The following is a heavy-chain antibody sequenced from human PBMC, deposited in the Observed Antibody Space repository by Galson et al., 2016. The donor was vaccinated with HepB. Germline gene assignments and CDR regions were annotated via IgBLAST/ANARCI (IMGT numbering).Heavy chain of an antibody. CDR2: INSYGTTT. D-gene: IGHD3-10*01. V-gene: IGHV3-74*01. J-gene: IGHJ6*04. CDR3: ARPPGSSGPYALDV. Sequence: SLRLSCAASGFLFDSYWIHWVRQAPGKGLVWVSRINSYGTTTSYADSVKGRFTISRDNSKKMVYLQMDIPRAEDTGVDYCARPPGSSGPYALDVWGKGTTVKVSS. CDR1: GFLFDSYW.